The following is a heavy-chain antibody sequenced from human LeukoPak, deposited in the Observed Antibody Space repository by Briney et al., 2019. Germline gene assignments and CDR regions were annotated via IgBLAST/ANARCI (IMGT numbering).Heavy chain of an antibody. Sequence: GGSLRLSCAASGFTFSSYAMLWVRQAPGKGLEWVAVISYDGSNKYYADSVKGRFTISRDNSKNTLYLQMNSLRAEDTAVYYCARDRGDSSSSGKGYMDVWGKGTTVTVSS. CDR2: ISYDGSNK. CDR1: GFTFSSYA. D-gene: IGHD6-6*01. CDR3: ARDRGDSSSSGKGYMDV. V-gene: IGHV3-30-3*01. J-gene: IGHJ6*03.